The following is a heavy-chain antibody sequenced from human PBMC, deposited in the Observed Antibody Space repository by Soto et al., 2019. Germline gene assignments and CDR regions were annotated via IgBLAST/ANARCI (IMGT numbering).Heavy chain of an antibody. CDR2: IYYSGTT. J-gene: IGHJ6*02. CDR1: GGSISSSNYY. D-gene: IGHD2-21*02. Sequence: QQQQESGPGLVKPSATLSLTCTVSGGSISSSNYYWDWIRQPPGKGLEWIGSIYYSGTTYYNPSLKSRVTISVVTSKNQFSLKLNSVTAADTALYYCARRVVVGTNGMDVWGQGTTVTVTS. V-gene: IGHV4-39*01. CDR3: ARRVVVGTNGMDV.